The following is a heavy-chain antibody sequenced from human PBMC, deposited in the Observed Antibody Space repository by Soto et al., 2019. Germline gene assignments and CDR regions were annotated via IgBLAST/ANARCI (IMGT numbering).Heavy chain of an antibody. D-gene: IGHD6-6*01. CDR2: INPSGGST. CDR1: GYTFTSDY. J-gene: IGHJ6*03. V-gene: IGHV1-46*03. Sequence: ASVKLSCKASGYTFTSDYMHLVRQAPGQGLEWMGIINPSGGSTSYAQKFQGRVTMTRDTSTSTVYMELSSLRSEDTAVYYCARNSPHTTIAAHHDYYYYLDVWGKWTTVTVSS. CDR3: ARNSPHTTIAAHHDYYYYLDV.